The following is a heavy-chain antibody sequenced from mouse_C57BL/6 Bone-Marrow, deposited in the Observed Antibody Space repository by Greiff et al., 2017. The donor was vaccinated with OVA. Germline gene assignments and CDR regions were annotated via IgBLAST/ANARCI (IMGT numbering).Heavy chain of an antibody. V-gene: IGHV3-6*01. J-gene: IGHJ4*01. CDR3: ARVGGNYAMDY. Sequence: EVQLVESGPGLVKPSQSLSLTCSVTGYSITSGYYWNWIRQFPGNKLEWMGYISYDGSNNYNPSLKNRISITRDTSKNQFFLKLNSVTTEDTATYYCARVGGNYAMDYWGQGTSVTVSS. D-gene: IGHD1-1*02. CDR1: GYSITSGYY. CDR2: ISYDGSN.